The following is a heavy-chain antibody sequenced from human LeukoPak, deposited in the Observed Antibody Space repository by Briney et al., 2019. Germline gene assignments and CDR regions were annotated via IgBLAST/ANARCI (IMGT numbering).Heavy chain of an antibody. J-gene: IGHJ4*02. D-gene: IGHD5-18*01. CDR1: GYTFTGYY. CDR2: INPNSGGT. V-gene: IGHV1-2*02. CDR3: ASRSLDTAMVTPFDY. Sequence: APVKVSCKASGYTFTGYYMHWVRQAPGQGLEWMGWINPNSGGTNYAQKFQGRVTMTRDTSISTAYMELSRLRSDDTAVYYCASRSLDTAMVTPFDYWGQGTLVTVSS.